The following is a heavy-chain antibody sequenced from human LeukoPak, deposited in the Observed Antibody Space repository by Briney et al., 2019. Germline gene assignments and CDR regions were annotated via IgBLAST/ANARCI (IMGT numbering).Heavy chain of an antibody. CDR3: AKGVRGVIAYYFDY. CDR2: ISSDGSDK. CDR1: GFTFSSYV. V-gene: IGHV3-30*18. J-gene: IGHJ4*02. D-gene: IGHD3-10*01. Sequence: PGGSLRLSCAASGFTFSSYVMHWVRQAPGKGLEWVAVISSDGSDKYYEDSAKGRFTMSRDNSKKQLYLQMNSLRVEDTAVYYCAKGVRGVIAYYFDYWGQGTLVTVSS.